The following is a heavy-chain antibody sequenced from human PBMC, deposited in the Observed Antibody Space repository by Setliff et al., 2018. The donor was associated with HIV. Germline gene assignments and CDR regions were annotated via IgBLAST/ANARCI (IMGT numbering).Heavy chain of an antibody. CDR1: GFTFSDYW. Sequence: GGSLRLSCAASGFTFSDYWMHWVRRGPGRGLEWVSRIGRDGTVANYADSVKGRFTISRDSSKNTLYLQMNSLRAEDTAVYYCAKDVYVAKYYYGSSGYSGSHYFDYWGQGTLVTVSS. V-gene: IGHV3-74*01. CDR3: AKDVYVAKYYYGSSGYSGSHYFDY. CDR2: IGRDGTVA. J-gene: IGHJ4*02. D-gene: IGHD3-22*01.